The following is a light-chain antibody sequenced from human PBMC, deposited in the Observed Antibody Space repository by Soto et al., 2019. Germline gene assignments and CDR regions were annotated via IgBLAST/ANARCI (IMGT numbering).Light chain of an antibody. Sequence: EIVLTPSPGTLSLSPGERATLSCRASQSVSSYYLAWYQQKPGQAPRLLIYDASNRATGIPARFSGSGSGTDFTLTISSLEPEDFAFYYCQQRSNWPPTFGQGTKVDIK. J-gene: IGKJ1*01. CDR3: QQRSNWPPT. CDR2: DAS. V-gene: IGKV3-11*01. CDR1: QSVSSY.